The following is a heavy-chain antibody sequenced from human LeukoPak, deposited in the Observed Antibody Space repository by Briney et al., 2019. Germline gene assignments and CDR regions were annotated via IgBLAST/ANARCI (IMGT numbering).Heavy chain of an antibody. CDR1: GGSISSYY. J-gene: IGHJ6*03. CDR2: IYYSGST. Sequence: SETLSLTCTVSGGSISSYYWSWIRQPPGKGLEWIGYIYYSGSTNYNPSLKSRVTISVDTSKNQFSLKLSSVTAADTAVYYCARIGSSTNVYYYYYMDVWGKGTTVTVSS. V-gene: IGHV4-59*01. D-gene: IGHD2-2*01. CDR3: ARIGSSTNVYYYYYMDV.